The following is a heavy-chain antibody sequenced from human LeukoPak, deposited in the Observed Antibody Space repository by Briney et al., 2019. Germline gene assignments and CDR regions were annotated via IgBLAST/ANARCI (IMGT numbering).Heavy chain of an antibody. CDR1: GYTFTSYY. Sequence: ASVKVSCKASGYTFTSYYMHWVRQAPGQGLEWMGWISAYNGNTNYAQKLQGRVTMTTDTSTSTAYMELRSLRSDDTAVYYCARDLKGRYYDSSGYSAWGQGTLVTVSS. J-gene: IGHJ5*02. V-gene: IGHV1-18*04. CDR2: ISAYNGNT. D-gene: IGHD3-22*01. CDR3: ARDLKGRYYDSSGYSA.